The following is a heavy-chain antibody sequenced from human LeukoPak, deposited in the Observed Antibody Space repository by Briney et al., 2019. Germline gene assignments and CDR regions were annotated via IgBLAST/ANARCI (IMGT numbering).Heavy chain of an antibody. V-gene: IGHV3-15*01. CDR1: GFTFSNVW. CDR2: IRRKTDGETT. CDR3: TRDRGAYNLYDY. D-gene: IGHD1-1*01. J-gene: IGHJ4*02. Sequence: PGGSLRLSCAASGFTFSNVWMSWVRQVPGKGLEWVGRIRRKTDGETTDHAAPVKGRFTISRDDSKAIAYLQMNSLKTEDTAVYHCTRDRGAYNLYDYWGQGTLVTVSS.